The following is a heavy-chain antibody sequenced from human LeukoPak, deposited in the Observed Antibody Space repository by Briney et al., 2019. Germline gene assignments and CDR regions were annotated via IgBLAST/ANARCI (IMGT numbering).Heavy chain of an antibody. J-gene: IGHJ4*02. CDR3: AKDYTAMVRGPDY. Sequence: GGPLRLSCAASGFTFDDYAMHWVRQAPGKGLEWVSGISWNSGSIGYADSVKGRFTISRDNAKNSLYLQMNSLRAEDTALYYCAKDYTAMVRGPDYWGQGTLVTVSS. V-gene: IGHV3-9*01. CDR1: GFTFDDYA. CDR2: ISWNSGSI. D-gene: IGHD5-18*01.